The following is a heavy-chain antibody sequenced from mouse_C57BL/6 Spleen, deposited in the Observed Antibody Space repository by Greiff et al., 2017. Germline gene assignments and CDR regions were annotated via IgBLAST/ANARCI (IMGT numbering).Heavy chain of an antibody. D-gene: IGHD1-1*01. CDR3: AMYYYGSRGYARDY. Sequence: EVMLVESGGGLVQPGGSLKLSCAASGFTFSDYGMHWVRQAPEKGLEWVAYISSGSSTIYYANTVKGRFTNSRDNAKNTLFLQMTSLRYEDTAMYYCAMYYYGSRGYARDYWGQGTSVTVSS. CDR2: ISSGSSTI. V-gene: IGHV5-17*01. CDR1: GFTFSDYG. J-gene: IGHJ4*01.